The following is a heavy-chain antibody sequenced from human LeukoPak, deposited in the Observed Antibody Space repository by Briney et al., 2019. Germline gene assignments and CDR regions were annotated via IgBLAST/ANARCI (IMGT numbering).Heavy chain of an antibody. J-gene: IGHJ4*02. D-gene: IGHD2-15*01. Sequence: SETLSLTCTVSGGSISSSSYYWGWIRQPPGKGLEWIGSIYYSGSTYYNPSLKSRVTISVDTSKNQFSLKLSSVTAADTAVYYCARVVAATAGLDYWGQGTLVTVSS. CDR1: GGSISSSSYY. CDR2: IYYSGST. CDR3: ARVVAATAGLDY. V-gene: IGHV4-39*01.